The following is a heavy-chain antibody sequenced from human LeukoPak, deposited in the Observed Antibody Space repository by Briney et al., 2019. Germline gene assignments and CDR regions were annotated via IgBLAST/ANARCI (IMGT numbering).Heavy chain of an antibody. J-gene: IGHJ6*02. CDR2: IIPIFGTA. D-gene: IGHD4-23*01. Sequence: SVKVSCKASGGTFISYAISWVRQAPGQGLEWMGGIIPIFGTANYAQKFQGRVTITADESTSTAYMGLSSLRSEDTAVCYCARVTPYYYYGMDVWGQGTTVTVSS. CDR1: GGTFISYA. CDR3: ARVTPYYYYGMDV. V-gene: IGHV1-69*01.